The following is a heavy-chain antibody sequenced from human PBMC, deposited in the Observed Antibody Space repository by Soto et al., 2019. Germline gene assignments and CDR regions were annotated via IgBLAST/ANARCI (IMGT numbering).Heavy chain of an antibody. CDR3: AKDARGYCSSTSCYPLRFLEWLLLDY. Sequence: GGSLRLSCAASGFTFSSYGMHWVRQAPGKGLEWVAVISYDGSNKYYADSVKGRFTISRDNSKNTLYLQMNSLRAEDTAVYYCAKDARGYCSSTSCYPLRFLEWLLLDYWGQGTLVPVSS. CDR1: GFTFSSYG. CDR2: ISYDGSNK. V-gene: IGHV3-30*18. D-gene: IGHD2-2*01. J-gene: IGHJ4*02.